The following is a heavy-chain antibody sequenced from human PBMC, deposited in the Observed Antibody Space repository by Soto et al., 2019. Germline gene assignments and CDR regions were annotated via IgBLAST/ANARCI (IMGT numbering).Heavy chain of an antibody. CDR1: GYTFTSYD. CDR2: MNPNSGNT. J-gene: IGHJ6*02. D-gene: IGHD6-6*01. CDR3: ARSLAPLAARPYYYYYGMDF. V-gene: IGHV1-8*01. Sequence: ASVKVSCKSSGYTFTSYDINWVRQATGQGLEWMGWMNPNSGNTSYAQKFQGRVTMTRNTSISTAYMELSSLRSEDTAVYYCARSLAPLAARPYYYYYGMDFWGQGTTVTVSS.